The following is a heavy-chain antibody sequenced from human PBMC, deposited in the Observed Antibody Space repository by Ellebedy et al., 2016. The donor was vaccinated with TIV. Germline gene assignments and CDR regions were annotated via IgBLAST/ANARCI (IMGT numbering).Heavy chain of an antibody. CDR3: VRGGGAFDY. CDR2: IKQDGTDK. CDR1: GFTFNTYW. D-gene: IGHD3-16*01. V-gene: IGHV3-7*04. J-gene: IGHJ4*02. Sequence: GESLKISXAASGFTFNTYWMSWVRQAPGKGLEWVANIKQDGTDKYYLDSVKGRFVISRDNARKSLYLQMNGLRAEDTAVYYCVRGGGAFDYWGQGTLVIVSS.